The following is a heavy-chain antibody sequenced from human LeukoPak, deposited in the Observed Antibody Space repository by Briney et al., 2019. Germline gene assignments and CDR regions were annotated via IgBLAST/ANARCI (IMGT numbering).Heavy chain of an antibody. CDR3: ARVDTAMAPLLPYFDY. J-gene: IGHJ4*02. D-gene: IGHD5-18*01. Sequence: GGSLRLSCAASGFTFSSYAMSWVRQAPGKGLEWVSAISGSGGSTYYAGSVKGRFTISRDNSKNTLYLQMNSLRAEDTAVYYCARVDTAMAPLLPYFDYWGQGTLVTVSS. CDR2: ISGSGGST. V-gene: IGHV3-23*01. CDR1: GFTFSSYA.